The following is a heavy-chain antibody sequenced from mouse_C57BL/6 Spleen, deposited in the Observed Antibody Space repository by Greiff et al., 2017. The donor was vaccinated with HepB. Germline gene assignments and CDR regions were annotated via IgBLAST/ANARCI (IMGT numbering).Heavy chain of an antibody. CDR3: ARSEGDYFDY. CDR2: IDPSDSYT. J-gene: IGHJ2*01. Sequence: QVQLQQSGAELVKPGASVKLSCKASGYTFTSYWMQWVKQRPGQGLEWIGEIDPSDSYTNYNQKFKGKATLTVDTSSSTAYMQLSSLTSEDSAVYYWARSEGDYFDYWGQGTTLTVSS. V-gene: IGHV1-50*01. CDR1: GYTFTSYW.